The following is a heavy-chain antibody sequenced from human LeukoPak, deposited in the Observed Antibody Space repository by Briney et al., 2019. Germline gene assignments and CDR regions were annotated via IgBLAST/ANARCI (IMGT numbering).Heavy chain of an antibody. CDR1: GGSISSSNW. CDR3: ARDVDIVVVVAATPISYWYFDL. V-gene: IGHV4-4*02. J-gene: IGHJ2*01. Sequence: SETLSLTCAVSGGSISSSNWWSWVRQPPGKGLEWIGEIYHSGSTNYNPSLKSRVTISVDKSKNQFSLKLSSVTAADTAVYYCARDVDIVVVVAATPISYWYFDLWGRGTLVTVSS. D-gene: IGHD2-15*01. CDR2: IYHSGST.